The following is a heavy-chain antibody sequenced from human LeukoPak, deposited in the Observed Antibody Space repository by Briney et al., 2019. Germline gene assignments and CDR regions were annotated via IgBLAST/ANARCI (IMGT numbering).Heavy chain of an antibody. V-gene: IGHV3-53*01. CDR1: GLTVSSSY. CDR2: LYSGGNT. D-gene: IGHD6-19*01. Sequence: GGSLRLSCAASGLTVSSSYMSWVRQAPGKGLEWVSVLYSGGNTYYADSVKGRFTISRDNSKNTLYLQMNSLRGEDTAVYYCARGHIAVAGFYGAGPSDYWGQGTLVTISS. CDR3: ARGHIAVAGFYGAGPSDY. J-gene: IGHJ4*02.